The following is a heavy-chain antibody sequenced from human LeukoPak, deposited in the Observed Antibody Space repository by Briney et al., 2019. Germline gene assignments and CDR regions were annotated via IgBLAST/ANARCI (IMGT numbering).Heavy chain of an antibody. CDR1: GYSFTSYW. CDR2: IYPGDSDT. D-gene: IGHD2-2*01. Sequence: GESLKISCKGSGYSFTSYWIGWVRQMPGKGLEWMGIIYPGDSDTRYSPSFQGQVTISADKSISTAYLQWSSLKASVTAMYYCARRQRVGYCSSTSCPGAFDIWGQGTMVTVSS. V-gene: IGHV5-51*01. J-gene: IGHJ3*02. CDR3: ARRQRVGYCSSTSCPGAFDI.